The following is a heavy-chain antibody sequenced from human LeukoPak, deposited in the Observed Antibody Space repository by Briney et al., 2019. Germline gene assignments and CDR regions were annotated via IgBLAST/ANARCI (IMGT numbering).Heavy chain of an antibody. V-gene: IGHV4-31*02. CDR1: GNFVINDNSI. CDR3: TKGADDYKTGY. CDR2: FHPSGTT. Sequence: PSETLSLICSVSGNFVINDNSIWSWIRQHPEKGLEWIGHFHPSGTTYYNPSLRSRLTISIDTSNNHFSLEMTSMTAADTAVYYCTKGADDYKTGYWGQGTLVTVSS. D-gene: IGHD5-24*01. J-gene: IGHJ1*01.